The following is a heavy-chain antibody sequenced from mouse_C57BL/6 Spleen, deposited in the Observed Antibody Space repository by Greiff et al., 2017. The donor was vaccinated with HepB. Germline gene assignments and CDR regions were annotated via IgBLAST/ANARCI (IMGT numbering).Heavy chain of an antibody. J-gene: IGHJ2*01. CDR3: ARPYDYDFPFDY. V-gene: IGHV1-64*01. CDR2: IHPNSGST. D-gene: IGHD2-4*01. Sequence: QVQLQQPGAELVKPGASVKLSCKASGYTFTSYWMHWVKQRPGQGLEWIGMIHPNSGSTNYNEKFKSKATLTVDKSSSTAYMQLSSLTSEDTAVYYCARPYDYDFPFDYWGQGTTLTVSS. CDR1: GYTFTSYW.